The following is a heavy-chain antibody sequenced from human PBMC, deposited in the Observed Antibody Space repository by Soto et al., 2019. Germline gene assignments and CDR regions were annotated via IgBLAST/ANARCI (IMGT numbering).Heavy chain of an antibody. Sequence: SETLSLTCTVSGGSISSYYWSWIRQPPGKGLEWIGYIYYSGSTNYNPSLKSRVTISVDTSKNQFSLKLSSVTAADTAVYYCARVAVRYYYYMDVWGKGTTVTVSS. V-gene: IGHV4-59*01. D-gene: IGHD1-1*01. CDR2: IYYSGST. J-gene: IGHJ6*03. CDR1: GGSISSYY. CDR3: ARVAVRYYYYMDV.